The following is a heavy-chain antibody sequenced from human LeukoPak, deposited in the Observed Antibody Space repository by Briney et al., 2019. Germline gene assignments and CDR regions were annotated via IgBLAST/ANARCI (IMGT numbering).Heavy chain of an antibody. Sequence: GGSLRLSCTASGFTFTNYAMTWVRQAPGKGLEWVSTISGSGGSTYYADSVKGRFSISGDNSKNTLFLQMNSLRAEDTAVYYCASRGGDGNPHDYWGQGTLVTVSS. D-gene: IGHD3-16*01. CDR1: GFTFTNYA. CDR2: ISGSGGST. CDR3: ASRGGDGNPHDY. V-gene: IGHV3-23*01. J-gene: IGHJ4*02.